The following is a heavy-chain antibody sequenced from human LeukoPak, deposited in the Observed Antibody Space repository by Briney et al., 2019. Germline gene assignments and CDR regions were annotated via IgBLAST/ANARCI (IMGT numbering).Heavy chain of an antibody. D-gene: IGHD4-17*01. V-gene: IGHV4-61*02. CDR1: GGSISSGGYS. J-gene: IGHJ3*02. Sequence: SETLSLTCAVSGGSISSGGYSWSWIRQPAGKGLEWIGRIYTSGSTNYNPSLKSRVTMSVDTSKNQFSLKLSSVTAADTAVYYCAREQRDYGDYPWSAFDIWGQGTMVTVSS. CDR2: IYTSGST. CDR3: AREQRDYGDYPWSAFDI.